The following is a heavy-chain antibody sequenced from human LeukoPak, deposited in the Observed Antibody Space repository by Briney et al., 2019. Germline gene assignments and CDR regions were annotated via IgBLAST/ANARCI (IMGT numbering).Heavy chain of an antibody. J-gene: IGHJ4*02. D-gene: IGHD6-13*01. CDR2: ISAYNGNT. CDR1: GYTFTSYG. Sequence: ASVKVSCKASGYTFTSYGISWVQQAPGQGLEWMGWISAYNGNTNYAQKLQGRVTMTTDTSTSTAYMELRSLRSDDTAVYYCARAPRVAAAGLLDYWGQGTLVTVSS. V-gene: IGHV1-18*04. CDR3: ARAPRVAAAGLLDY.